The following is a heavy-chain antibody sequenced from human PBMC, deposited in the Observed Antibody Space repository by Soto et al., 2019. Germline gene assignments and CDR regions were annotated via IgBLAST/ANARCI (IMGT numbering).Heavy chain of an antibody. CDR1: GGSISNYY. Sequence: PSETLSLTCTVSGGSISNYYWSWIRQPPGKGLEWIGYIYYSGSTNYNPSLKSRVTISVDTSKNQFSLKLSSVTAADTAVYYCARRWGGTFDIWGQGIMVT. J-gene: IGHJ3*02. D-gene: IGHD3-10*01. V-gene: IGHV4-59*08. CDR2: IYYSGST. CDR3: ARRWGGTFDI.